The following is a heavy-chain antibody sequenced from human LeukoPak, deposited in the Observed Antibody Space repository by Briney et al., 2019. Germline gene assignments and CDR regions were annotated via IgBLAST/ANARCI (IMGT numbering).Heavy chain of an antibody. CDR3: AKADYYDFDS. J-gene: IGHJ4*02. CDR2: IKQDGSEK. V-gene: IGHV3-7*05. D-gene: IGHD3-10*01. CDR1: GFTFSSYG. Sequence: GGSLRLSCAASGFTFSSYGMHWVRQAPGKGLEWVANIKQDGSEKYYVDSVKGRFTISRDNSNNTLYLQMNSLRAEDTAVYYCAKADYYDFDSWGQGTLVTVSS.